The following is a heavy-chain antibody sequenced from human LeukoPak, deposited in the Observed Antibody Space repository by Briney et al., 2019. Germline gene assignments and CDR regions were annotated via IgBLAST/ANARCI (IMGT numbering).Heavy chain of an antibody. V-gene: IGHV1-2*02. CDR3: ARELRLRYFDWLSNNWFDP. D-gene: IGHD3-9*01. Sequence: ASVKVSCKASGYTFTGYYMHWVRQAPGQGLEWMGWINPNSGGTNYAQKFQGRVTMTRDTSISTAYMELSRLRSDDTAVYYCARELRLRYFDWLSNNWFDPSGQGTLVTVSS. J-gene: IGHJ5*02. CDR2: INPNSGGT. CDR1: GYTFTGYY.